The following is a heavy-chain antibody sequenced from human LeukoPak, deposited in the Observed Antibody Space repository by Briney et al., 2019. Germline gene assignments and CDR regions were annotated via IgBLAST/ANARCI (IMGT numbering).Heavy chain of an antibody. CDR1: GFTFSNAW. J-gene: IGHJ4*02. D-gene: IGHD6-13*01. Sequence: GGSLRLSCAASGFTFSNAWMSWVRQAPGKGLEWVGRIKSKTDGGTTDYAAPVKGRFTISRDDSKNTLYLQMNSLKSEDTAVYYCTTALPGYSSSWYYFDYWGQGTLVTVSS. CDR3: TTALPGYSSSWYYFDY. V-gene: IGHV3-15*01. CDR2: IKSKTDGGTT.